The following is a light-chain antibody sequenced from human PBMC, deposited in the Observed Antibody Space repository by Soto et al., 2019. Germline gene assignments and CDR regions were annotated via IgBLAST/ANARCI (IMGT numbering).Light chain of an antibody. CDR2: GAS. J-gene: IGKJ2*01. Sequence: DIQMTQSPSSLSASVGDRASISCRASQSISSHLNWYQQRPGKAPKLLIFGASTLQTGVPSRFSGSGSGTDFTLSISRLPPEDFATYFCQQSFGTSRTFGQGTRLEVK. CDR3: QQSFGTSRT. CDR1: QSISSH. V-gene: IGKV1-39*01.